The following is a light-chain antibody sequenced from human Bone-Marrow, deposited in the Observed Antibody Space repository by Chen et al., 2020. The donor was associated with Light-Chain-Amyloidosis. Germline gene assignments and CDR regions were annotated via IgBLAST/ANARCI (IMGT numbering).Light chain of an antibody. CDR2: DSS. CDR3: QQRGNWPPT. V-gene: IGKV3-11*01. CDR1: QRISSL. J-gene: IGKJ3*01. Sequence: IVLTQSPATLSLSPGERATLSCRASQRISSLLVWYQQKPGQAPRLLIYDSSTRAPGIPPRFSGGGSGTDFTLTISSLEPEDFAVYYCQQRGNWPPTFGPGDQSGN.